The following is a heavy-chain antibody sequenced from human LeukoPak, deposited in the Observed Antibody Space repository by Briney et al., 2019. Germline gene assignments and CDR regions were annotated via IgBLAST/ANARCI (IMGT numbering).Heavy chain of an antibody. CDR2: ISSSSSTI. D-gene: IGHD3-3*01. V-gene: IGHV3-48*04. J-gene: IGHJ4*02. CDR1: GFTFSSYS. CDR3: AREPPYDSWSGYYYYLDY. Sequence: GGSLRLSCAASGFTFSSYSMNWVRQAPGKGLEWVSYISSSSSTIYYADSVKGRFTISRDNAKNSLYLQMNSLRAEDTAVYYCAREPPYDSWSGYYYYLDYWGQGTLVTVSS.